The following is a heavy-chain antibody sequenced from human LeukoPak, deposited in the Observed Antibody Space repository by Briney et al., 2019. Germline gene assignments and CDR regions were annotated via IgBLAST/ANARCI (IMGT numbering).Heavy chain of an antibody. D-gene: IGHD4-17*01. CDR2: IIPIFGTA. J-gene: IGHJ6*02. Sequence: ASVKVSCKASGGTFSSYAISWVRQAPGQGLEWMGGIIPIFGTANYAQKFQGRVTITADESTSTAYMGLSSLRSEDTAVYYCASVDYGDVYYYYGMDVWGQGTTVTVSS. CDR3: ASVDYGDVYYYYGMDV. V-gene: IGHV1-69*01. CDR1: GGTFSSYA.